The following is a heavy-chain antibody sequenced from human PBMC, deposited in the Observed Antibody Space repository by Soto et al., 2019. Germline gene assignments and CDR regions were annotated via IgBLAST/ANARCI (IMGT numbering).Heavy chain of an antibody. Sequence: PSETLSLTCAVYGGSFSGYYWSWIRQPPGKGLEWIGEINHSGSTNYNPSLKSRVTISVDTSKNQFSLKLSSVTAADTAVYYCARVTFSNYDILTGQAYYYYYHMDVWGKGTTVTVSS. D-gene: IGHD3-9*01. CDR3: ARVTFSNYDILTGQAYYYYYHMDV. J-gene: IGHJ6*03. V-gene: IGHV4-34*01. CDR2: INHSGST. CDR1: GGSFSGYY.